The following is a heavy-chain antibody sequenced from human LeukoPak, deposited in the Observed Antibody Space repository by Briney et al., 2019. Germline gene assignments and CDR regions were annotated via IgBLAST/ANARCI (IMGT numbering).Heavy chain of an antibody. CDR2: IYYSGST. Sequence: PSETLSLTCTVSGGSISSSSYYWGWIRQPPGKGLEWIGSIYYSGSTYYNPSLKSRVTISVDTSKHQFSLKLSSVTAADTAVCYCARLSKDWNFDYWGQGTLVTVSS. D-gene: IGHD1-1*01. J-gene: IGHJ4*02. V-gene: IGHV4-39*01. CDR3: ARLSKDWNFDY. CDR1: GGSISSSSYY.